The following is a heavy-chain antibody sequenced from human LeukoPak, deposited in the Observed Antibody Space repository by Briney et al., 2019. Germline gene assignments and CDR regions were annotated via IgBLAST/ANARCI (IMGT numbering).Heavy chain of an antibody. CDR2: ISSSSTYI. D-gene: IGHD4-23*01. V-gene: IGHV3-21*01. CDR3: ARGYGGDSGAFDY. CDR1: GFSFSTYY. J-gene: IGHJ4*02. Sequence: GGSLRLSCAASGFSFSTYYVNWVRQAPGKGLEWVSCISSSSTYIYYSDSVRGRFAISRDNAKNSLYLQMNSLRAEDTAVYYCARGYGGDSGAFDYWGQGTLVTVSS.